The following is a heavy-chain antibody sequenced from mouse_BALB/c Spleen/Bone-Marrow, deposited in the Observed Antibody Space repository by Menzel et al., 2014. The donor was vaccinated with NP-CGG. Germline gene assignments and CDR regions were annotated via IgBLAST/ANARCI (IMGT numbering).Heavy chain of an antibody. V-gene: IGHV1-4*01. Sequence: VQLQQSGAELARPGASVKMSCKASGYTFTTYPMNWVKQRPGQGLEWIAYINPSSGFTNYNQKFKDKATLTADKSSSTAYMQLSSLTSEDSAVCYCTRRAAYYFDYWGQGTALTVSS. J-gene: IGHJ2*01. CDR1: GYTFTTYP. CDR2: INPSSGFT. D-gene: IGHD3-3*01. CDR3: TRRAAYYFDY.